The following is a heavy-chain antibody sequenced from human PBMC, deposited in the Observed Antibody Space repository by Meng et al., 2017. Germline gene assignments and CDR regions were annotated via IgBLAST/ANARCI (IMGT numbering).Heavy chain of an antibody. V-gene: IGHV3-23*01. CDR3: ARGGYSSSRYIGDY. CDR2: ISGSGGST. J-gene: IGHJ4*02. Sequence: GGSLRLSCAASGFTFSSYAMSWVRQAPGKGLEWVSAISGSGGSTYYADSVKGRFTISRDNSKNTLYLQMNSLRAEDTAVYYCARGGYSSSRYIGDYWGQGTLVTVSS. D-gene: IGHD6-13*01. CDR1: GFTFSSYA.